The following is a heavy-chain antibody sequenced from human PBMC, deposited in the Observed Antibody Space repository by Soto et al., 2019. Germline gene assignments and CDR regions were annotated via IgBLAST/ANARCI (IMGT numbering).Heavy chain of an antibody. CDR2: FSHSSGAT. Sequence: VGSLRLSCAASGFTFSSYAMSWVRQAPGKGLEWVSSFSHSSGATYYADSVKGRFTISRDNSKNTLYLQMNSLRVEDTAVYYCAKLYLQLGMGGEFDSWGPGTLVTVSS. CDR3: AKLYLQLGMGGEFDS. V-gene: IGHV3-23*01. CDR1: GFTFSSYA. D-gene: IGHD6-13*01. J-gene: IGHJ4*02.